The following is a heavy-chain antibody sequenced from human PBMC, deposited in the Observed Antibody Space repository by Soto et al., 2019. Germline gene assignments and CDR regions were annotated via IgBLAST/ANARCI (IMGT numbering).Heavy chain of an antibody. D-gene: IGHD6-19*01. J-gene: IGHJ4*02. CDR3: ARRDSSGWDENYFDY. CDR2: IYPGDSDT. CDR1: GYTFTSYW. Sequence: EVQLVQSGAEVKKPGESLKISCKGSGYTFTSYWIGWVRQMSGKGLEWMGIIYPGDSDTRYSPSFQGQVTISADKSISTAYLQWSSLKASDTAIYYCARRDSSGWDENYFDYWGQGTLVTVSS. V-gene: IGHV5-51*01.